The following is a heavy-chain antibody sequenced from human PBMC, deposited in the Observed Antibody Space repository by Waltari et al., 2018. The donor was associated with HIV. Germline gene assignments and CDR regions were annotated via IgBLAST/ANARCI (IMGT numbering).Heavy chain of an antibody. V-gene: IGHV6-1*01. J-gene: IGHJ5*02. CDR3: VRDSLGFDT. Sequence: HVNLKQSGPGLVEASHSIFLSCVISGDSVSSDTAAWNWVRQSPAAGLQWLGRTYHRSEWHHEYSVSLKGRMVINLDPAKNQFSLHLSSVTPGDTATYYCVRDSLGFDTWGEGTLVNVPP. CDR1: GDSVSSDTAA. CDR2: TYHRSEWHH.